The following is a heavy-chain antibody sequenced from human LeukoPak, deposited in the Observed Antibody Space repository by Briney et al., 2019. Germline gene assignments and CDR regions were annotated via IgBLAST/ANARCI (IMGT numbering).Heavy chain of an antibody. CDR3: ARDRSAVSGDGFDI. CDR2: ISYDGNNK. V-gene: IGHV3-30-3*01. Sequence: GRSLRLSCAASGFTSSTYAMHWVRQAPGKGLEWVGVISYDGNNKYYADSVKGRFTISRDNSKNTLYLQMNSLRAEDTAVYYCARDRSAVSGDGFDIWGQGTMVTVSS. CDR1: GFTSSTYA. J-gene: IGHJ3*02. D-gene: IGHD4-11*01.